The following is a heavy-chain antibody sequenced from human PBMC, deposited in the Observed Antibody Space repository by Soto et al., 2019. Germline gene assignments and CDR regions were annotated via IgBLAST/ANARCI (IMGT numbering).Heavy chain of an antibody. J-gene: IGHJ6*02. Sequence: GGSLRLSCAASGFTVSSNYMSWVRQAPGKGLEWVSVIYSGGSTYYADSVKGRFTISRDNSKNTLYLQMNSLRAEDTAVYYCARDSRPSGSNYYYYGMDVWGQGTTVTVSS. CDR2: IYSGGST. CDR3: ARDSRPSGSNYYYYGMDV. V-gene: IGHV3-66*01. CDR1: GFTVSSNY. D-gene: IGHD1-26*01.